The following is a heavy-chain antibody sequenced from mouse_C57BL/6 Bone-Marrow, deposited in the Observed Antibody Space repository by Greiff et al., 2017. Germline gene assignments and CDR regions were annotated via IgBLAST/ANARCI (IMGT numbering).Heavy chain of an antibody. CDR2: IYPGDGDT. CDR3: ARAPYGFNFDY. Sequence: QVQLKESGPELVKPGASVKISCKASGYAFSSSWMNWVKQRPGKGLEWIGRIYPGDGDTNYNGKFKGKATLTADKSSSTAYMQLSSLTSEDSAVYFCARAPYGFNFDYWGQGTTLTVSS. CDR1: GYAFSSSW. J-gene: IGHJ2*01. V-gene: IGHV1-82*01. D-gene: IGHD2-2*01.